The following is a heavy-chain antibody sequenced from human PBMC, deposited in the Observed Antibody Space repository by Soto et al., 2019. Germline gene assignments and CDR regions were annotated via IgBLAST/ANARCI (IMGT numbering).Heavy chain of an antibody. CDR3: SRGSVIAAPLYGMDV. D-gene: IGHD6-6*01. CDR2: IIPIFGTA. Sequence: GASVKVSCKASGGTFSSYAISWVRQAPGQGLEWMGGIIPIFGTANYAQKFQGRVTITADKSTSTAYMELSSLRSEDTAVYYCSRGSVIAAPLYGMDVWGQGTTVTVSS. J-gene: IGHJ6*02. CDR1: GGTFSSYA. V-gene: IGHV1-69*06.